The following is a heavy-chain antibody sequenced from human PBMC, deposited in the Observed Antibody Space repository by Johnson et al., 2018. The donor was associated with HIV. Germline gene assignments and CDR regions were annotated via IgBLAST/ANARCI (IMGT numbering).Heavy chain of an antibody. J-gene: IGHJ3*02. CDR3: ARDSDQDSSGWDEQLDAFDI. D-gene: IGHD6-19*01. CDR2: ISYDGSNK. Sequence: QMLLVESGGGVVQPGRSLRLSCAASGFTFSSYAMHWVRQAPGKGLEWVAVISYDGSNKYYADSVKGRFTISRDNSKNTLYLQMNSLRGEDTAVYYCARDSDQDSSGWDEQLDAFDIWGQGTMVTVSS. CDR1: GFTFSSYA. V-gene: IGHV3-30*04.